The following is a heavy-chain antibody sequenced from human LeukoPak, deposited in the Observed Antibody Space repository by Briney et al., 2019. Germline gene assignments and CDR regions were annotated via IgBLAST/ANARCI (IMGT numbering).Heavy chain of an antibody. CDR2: IYHSGST. V-gene: IGHV4-30-2*01. J-gene: IGHJ4*02. CDR3: ARGRGYDSSGYYRIPTRPTSYFDY. CDR1: GGSISSGGYS. Sequence: PSETLSLTCAVSGGSISSGGYSWSWIRQPPGKGLEWIGYIYHSGSTYYNPSLKSRVTISVDRSKNQFSLKLSSVTAADTAVYYCARGRGYDSSGYYRIPTRPTSYFDYWGQGTLVTVSS. D-gene: IGHD3-22*01.